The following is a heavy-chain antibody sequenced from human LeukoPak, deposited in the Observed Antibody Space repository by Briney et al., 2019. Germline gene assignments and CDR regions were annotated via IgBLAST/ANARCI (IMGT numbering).Heavy chain of an antibody. V-gene: IGHV3-23*01. CDR1: GFTFSSYA. CDR3: AKEACSGGSCYGTVLPGDY. Sequence: GGSLRLSCAAPGFTFSSYAMSWVRQAPGKGLEWVSAISGSGGSTYYADSVKGRFTISRDNSKNTLYLQMNSLRAEDTAVYYCAKEACSGGSCYGTVLPGDYWGQGTLVTVSS. D-gene: IGHD2-15*01. J-gene: IGHJ4*02. CDR2: ISGSGGST.